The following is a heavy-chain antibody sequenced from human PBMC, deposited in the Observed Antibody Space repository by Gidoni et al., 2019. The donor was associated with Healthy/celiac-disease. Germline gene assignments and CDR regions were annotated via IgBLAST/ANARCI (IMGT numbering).Heavy chain of an antibody. CDR2: NYHSGST. V-gene: IGHV4-4*02. CDR1: GGSISSSNW. J-gene: IGHJ6*04. CDR3: ARGEITMVRGASLDV. D-gene: IGHD3-10*01. Sequence: QVQLQESGPGLVQPSGTLSLTCAAPGGSISSSNWWRWVRQPPGKGLEWIGENYHSGSTNYNPSLKSRVTISVDKSKNQFSLKLSSVTAADTAVYYCARGEITMVRGASLDVWGKGTTVTVSS.